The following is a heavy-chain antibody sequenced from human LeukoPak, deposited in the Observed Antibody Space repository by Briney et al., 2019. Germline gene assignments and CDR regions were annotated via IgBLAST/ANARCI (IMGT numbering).Heavy chain of an antibody. CDR3: ARDAVRGYWGVGYFDY. J-gene: IGHJ4*02. CDR1: GYTFTGYY. CDR2: INPNSGGT. D-gene: IGHD5-12*01. Sequence: GASVKVSCKASGYTFTGYYMHWVRQAPGQGLEWMGWINPNSGGTNYAQKFQGRVTMTRDTSISTVYMELSRLRSDDTAVYYCARDAVRGYWGVGYFDYWGQGTLVTVSS. V-gene: IGHV1-2*02.